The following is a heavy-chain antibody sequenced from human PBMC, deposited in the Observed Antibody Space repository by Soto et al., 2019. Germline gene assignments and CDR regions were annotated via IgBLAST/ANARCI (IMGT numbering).Heavy chain of an antibody. CDR1: GFTFSGSA. CDR2: IRSKANNYAT. CDR3: TSRDY. Sequence: EVQLVESGGGLVQPGGSLKLSCAASGFTFSGSAIHWVRQASGKGLEWVGRIRSKANNYATAYAASVKGRLTISRDDSKNTAYLQMNSLKPEDTAVYYCTSRDYWGQGTMVTVSS. V-gene: IGHV3-73*01. J-gene: IGHJ4*02.